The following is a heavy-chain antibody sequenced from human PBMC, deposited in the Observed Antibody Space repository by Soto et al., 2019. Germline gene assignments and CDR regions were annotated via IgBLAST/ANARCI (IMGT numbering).Heavy chain of an antibody. J-gene: IGHJ3*02. CDR2: INAGNGNT. D-gene: IGHD2-2*01. CDR3: ATAIADDASDI. Sequence: QVQLVQSGAEVKKPGASVKVSCKASGYTFTSYAMHWVRQAPGQRLEWMGWINAGNGNTKYSQKFQGRVTITRDTPASTAYMELSSLRSEDTAVYYCATAIADDASDIWGRGTMVTASS. CDR1: GYTFTSYA. V-gene: IGHV1-3*01.